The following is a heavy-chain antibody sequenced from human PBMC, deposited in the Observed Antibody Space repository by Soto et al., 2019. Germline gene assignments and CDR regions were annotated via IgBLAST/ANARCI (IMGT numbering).Heavy chain of an antibody. D-gene: IGHD6-6*01. J-gene: IGHJ6*02. CDR3: ARGFGSSSSYYYCYGMDV. V-gene: IGHV4-34*01. CDR2: INHSGST. Sequence: SETLSLTCAVYGGSFSGYYWSWIRQPPGKGLEWIGEINHSGSTNYNPSLKSRVTISVDTSKNQFSLKLSSVTAADTAVYYCARGFGSSSSYYYCYGMDVWGQGTTVTVSS. CDR1: GGSFSGYY.